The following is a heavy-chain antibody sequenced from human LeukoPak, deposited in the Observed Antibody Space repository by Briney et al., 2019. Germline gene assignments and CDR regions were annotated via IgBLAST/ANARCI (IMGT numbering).Heavy chain of an antibody. V-gene: IGHV1-8*01. CDR1: GYTFTSHD. J-gene: IGHJ4*02. D-gene: IGHD5-18*01. Sequence: ASVKVSCKASGYTFTSHDINWVRQATGQGLEWMGWMNPNSGNTGYAQKFQGRVTMTRNTSISTAYMELSSLRSEDTAVYYCAREGPSGYSYGYEYYFDYWGQGTLVTVSS. CDR2: MNPNSGNT. CDR3: AREGPSGYSYGYEYYFDY.